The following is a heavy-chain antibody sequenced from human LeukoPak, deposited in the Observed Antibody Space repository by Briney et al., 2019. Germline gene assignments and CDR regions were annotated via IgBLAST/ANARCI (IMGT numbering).Heavy chain of an antibody. CDR3: ARDSDAFDI. J-gene: IGHJ3*02. V-gene: IGHV1-46*01. CDR1: GYTFTNYY. Sequence: ASVKVSCKASGYTFTNYYIHWVRQAPGQGLEWMGIINLSGGGTTYAQKFQGRVTMTRDTSTSTAYMELSSLRSEDTAAYYCARDSDAFDIWGQGTMVTVSS. CDR2: INLSGGGT.